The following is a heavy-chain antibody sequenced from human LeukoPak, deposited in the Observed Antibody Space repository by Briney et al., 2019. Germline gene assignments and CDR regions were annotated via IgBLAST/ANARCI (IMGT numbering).Heavy chain of an antibody. D-gene: IGHD1-7*01. V-gene: IGHV4-59*01. Sequence: SETLSLTCTVSGDSISSYYWGWIRQPPGRGLEWIGYIYYIGSTYYNPSLKSRVTISIDASKNHLSLKLSSVTAADTAVYYCARCMTGTTYILDYWGQGTLVTVSS. CDR2: IYYIGST. CDR3: ARCMTGTTYILDY. J-gene: IGHJ4*02. CDR1: GDSISSYY.